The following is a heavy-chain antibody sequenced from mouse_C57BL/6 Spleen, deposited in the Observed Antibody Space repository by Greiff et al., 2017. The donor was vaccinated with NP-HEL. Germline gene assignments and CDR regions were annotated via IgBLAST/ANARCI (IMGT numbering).Heavy chain of an antibody. CDR3: ARQANYYSFDY. Sequence: QVQLQQPGAELVRPGSSVKLSCKASGYTFTSSWMPWVKQRPIQGLEWIGNIDPSDSETRYNQKFKDKATLTVAKSSSTAYMPLSNLTSQDSAVYSCARQANYYSFDYWGQGTTLTVSS. V-gene: IGHV1-52*01. CDR1: GYTFTSSW. J-gene: IGHJ2*01. D-gene: IGHD2-1*01. CDR2: IDPSDSET.